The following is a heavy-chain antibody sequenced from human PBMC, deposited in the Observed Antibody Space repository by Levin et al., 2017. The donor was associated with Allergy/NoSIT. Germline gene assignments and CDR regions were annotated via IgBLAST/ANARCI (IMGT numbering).Heavy chain of an antibody. Sequence: GSLRLSCAVYGGSFSGYYWSWIRQPPGKGLEWIGEINHSGSTNYNPSLKSRVTISVDTSKNQFSLKLSSVTAADTAVYYCARGRYYDYVWGSYRPYFDYWGQGTLVTVSS. CDR3: ARGRYYDYVWGSYRPYFDY. J-gene: IGHJ4*02. CDR1: GGSFSGYY. V-gene: IGHV4-34*01. D-gene: IGHD3-16*02. CDR2: INHSGST.